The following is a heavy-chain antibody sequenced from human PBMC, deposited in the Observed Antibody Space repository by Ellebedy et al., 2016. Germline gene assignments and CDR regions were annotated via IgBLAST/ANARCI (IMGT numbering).Heavy chain of an antibody. J-gene: IGHJ4*02. Sequence: GGSLRLSCAASGFTFSSYSMLWVRQAPGKGLEWVAFIWYDGSNQYYADSVKGRFTISRDNSKNTVYLQMNSLRVEDTAVYYCTRDFCTVTSCYDYWGQGTLVTVSS. CDR1: GFTFSSYS. CDR3: TRDFCTVTSCYDY. D-gene: IGHD2-2*01. V-gene: IGHV3-33*01. CDR2: IWYDGSNQ.